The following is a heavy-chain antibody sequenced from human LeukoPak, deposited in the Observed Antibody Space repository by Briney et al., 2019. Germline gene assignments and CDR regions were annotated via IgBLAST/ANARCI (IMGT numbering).Heavy chain of an antibody. CDR1: GGSISSYY. J-gene: IGHJ4*02. CDR2: IYTSGST. Sequence: SETLSLTCTVSGGSISSYYWSWIRQPAGKGLEWIGRIYTSGSTNYNPSLKSRVTISVDTSKNQFSLKLSSVTAADTAVYYCARGAIAVAGSGGDYFDYWGQGTLVTVSS. D-gene: IGHD6-19*01. V-gene: IGHV4-4*07. CDR3: ARGAIAVAGSGGDYFDY.